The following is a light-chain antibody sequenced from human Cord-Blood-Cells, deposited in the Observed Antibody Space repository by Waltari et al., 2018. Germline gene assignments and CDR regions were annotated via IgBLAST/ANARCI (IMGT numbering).Light chain of an antibody. CDR2: DVS. CDR3: SSYTSSSTYV. Sequence: PTQPASVSGSPGQPMPLSCTRTSSDVGGHNYVSCYQQHPGEASKPMIDDVSNRPSGVSHRFAGSKSGNTSSLTISGLQAEYEADYYCSSYTSSSTYVFGTGTKVTVL. CDR1: SSDVGGHNY. J-gene: IGLJ1*01. V-gene: IGLV2-14*01.